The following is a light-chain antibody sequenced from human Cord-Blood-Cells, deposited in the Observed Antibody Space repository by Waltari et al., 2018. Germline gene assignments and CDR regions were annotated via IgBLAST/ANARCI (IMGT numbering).Light chain of an antibody. CDR2: GAS. J-gene: IGKJ4*01. CDR3: QQYNNWPPHT. Sequence: EIVMTQSPATLSVSPGERATLSCRASQSVSSNLAWYQKTPGQAPRLLIYGASTRATGIPARFSGSGSGTEFTLTISSLQSEDFAVYYCQQYNNWPPHTFGGGTKVEIK. CDR1: QSVSSN. V-gene: IGKV3-15*01.